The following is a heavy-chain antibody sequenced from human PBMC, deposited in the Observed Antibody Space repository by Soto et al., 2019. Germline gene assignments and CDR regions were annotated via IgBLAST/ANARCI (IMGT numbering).Heavy chain of an antibody. CDR2: ISSSSSYI. CDR3: AREPEYYYDSSGPFDY. D-gene: IGHD3-22*01. Sequence: GGSLRLSCAASGFTFSSYSMNWVRQAPGKGLEWVSSISSSSSYIYYADSVKGRFTISRDNAKNSLYLQMNSLRAEDTAVYYCAREPEYYYDSSGPFDYWGQGTLVTVSS. V-gene: IGHV3-21*01. J-gene: IGHJ4*02. CDR1: GFTFSSYS.